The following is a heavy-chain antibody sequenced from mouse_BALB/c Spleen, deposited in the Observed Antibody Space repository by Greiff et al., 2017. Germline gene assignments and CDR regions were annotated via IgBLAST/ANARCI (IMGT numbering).Heavy chain of an antibody. V-gene: IGHV5-6-5*01. D-gene: IGHD2-3*01. CDR1: GFTFSSYA. CDR3: ARGWLLRNYAMDY. CDR2: ISSGGST. J-gene: IGHJ4*01. Sequence: EVNVVESGGGLVKPGGSLKLSCAASGFTFSSYAMSWVRQTPEKRLEWVASISSGGSTYYPDSVKGRFTISRDNARNILYLQMSSLRSEDTAMYYCARGWLLRNYAMDYWGQGTSVTVSS.